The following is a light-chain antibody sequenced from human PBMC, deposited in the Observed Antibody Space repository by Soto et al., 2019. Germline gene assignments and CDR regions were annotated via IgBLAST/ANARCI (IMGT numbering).Light chain of an antibody. CDR1: QSLVYSDGNTY. V-gene: IGKV2-30*01. J-gene: IGKJ3*01. CDR3: MPGTPWPSRFT. CDR2: KVS. Sequence: DVVMTQSPLSLPVTLGQPASISCRSSQSLVYSDGNTYLNWFQQRPSQSPRRLIYKVSNRDSGVPDRFSGSGSGTDFTLKISMVEAEDVGFYYCMPGTPWPSRFTFVPGTKVDIK.